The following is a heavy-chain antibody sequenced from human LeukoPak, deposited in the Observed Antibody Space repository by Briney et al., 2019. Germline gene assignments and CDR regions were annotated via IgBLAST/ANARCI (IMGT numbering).Heavy chain of an antibody. V-gene: IGHV3-23*01. J-gene: IGHJ4*02. CDR1: GFTFSSYS. D-gene: IGHD5-24*01. CDR2: ISGSGGST. CDR3: AKDQFTQEGYFDY. Sequence: PGGSLRLSCAASGFTFSSYSMNWVRQAPGKGLEWVSAISGSGGSTYYADSVKGRFTISRDNSKNTLYLQMNSLRAEDTAVYYCAKDQFTQEGYFDYWGQGTLVTVSS.